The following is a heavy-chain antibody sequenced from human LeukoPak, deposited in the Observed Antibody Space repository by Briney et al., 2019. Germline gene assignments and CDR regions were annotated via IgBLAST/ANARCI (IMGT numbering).Heavy chain of an antibody. Sequence: SETLSFTCTVSGGSISRYYWSWIRKPPGKGLEWIGYISYTGSTTYNSSLKSRVTISLDTSKNQFSLKLSSVTAADTAVYYCARPYGSGSYFDYWGQGTLVTVSS. J-gene: IGHJ4*02. CDR3: ARPYGSGSYFDY. V-gene: IGHV4-59*08. CDR1: GGSISRYY. D-gene: IGHD3-10*01. CDR2: ISYTGST.